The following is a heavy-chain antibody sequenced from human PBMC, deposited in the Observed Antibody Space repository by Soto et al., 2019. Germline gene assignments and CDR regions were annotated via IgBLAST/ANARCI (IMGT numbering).Heavy chain of an antibody. CDR2: ISDDGSIK. CDR3: ARAIETAMDPCDY. CDR1: GFSFTTYA. Sequence: GGALRLSCAASGFSFTTYAMHWVRQAPGKGLEWVAVISDDGSIKYYADSVKGRFTISRDNSKNTFYLQMNSLRGDDTALYYCARAIETAMDPCDYWGQGALVTVSS. J-gene: IGHJ4*02. V-gene: IGHV3-30-3*01. D-gene: IGHD5-18*01.